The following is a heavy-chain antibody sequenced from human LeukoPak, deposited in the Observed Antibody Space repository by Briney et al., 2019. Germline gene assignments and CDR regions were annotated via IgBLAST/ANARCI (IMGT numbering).Heavy chain of an antibody. V-gene: IGHV1-46*01. CDR3: ATYTQSGAQGVSDY. Sequence: ASVKVSCKASGYTFTNYYMHWVRQAPGQGLEWMGLIHPNDGDTKYTQEFQDRVTMTRDTSTSTVYMELSSLRSEDTAVYYCATYTQSGAQGVSDYWGQGTLVTVSS. CDR2: IHPNDGDT. CDR1: GYTFTNYY. J-gene: IGHJ4*02. D-gene: IGHD3-10*01.